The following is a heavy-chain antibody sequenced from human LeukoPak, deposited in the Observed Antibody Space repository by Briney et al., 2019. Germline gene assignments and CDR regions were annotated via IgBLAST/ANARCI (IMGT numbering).Heavy chain of an antibody. CDR1: GGSFSGYY. CDR2: INHSGST. J-gene: IGHJ4*02. V-gene: IGHV4-34*01. D-gene: IGHD4-23*01. Sequence: SETLSLTCAVCGGSFSGYYWSWIRQPPGKGLEWIGEINHSGSTNYNPSLKSRVIISVDTSKNQFSLKLSSVTAADTAVYYCARGNTVVVNWGQGTLVTVSS. CDR3: ARGNTVVVN.